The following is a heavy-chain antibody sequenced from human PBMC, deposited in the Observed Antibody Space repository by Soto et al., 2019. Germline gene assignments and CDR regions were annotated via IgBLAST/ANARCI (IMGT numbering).Heavy chain of an antibody. CDR2: INPGSSAI. D-gene: IGHD5-12*01. V-gene: IGHV3-48*02. CDR1: GITFSYNS. CDR3: ARGRAGYGGNLDY. J-gene: IGHJ4*02. Sequence: GGSLRLSCAASGITFSYNSMNWVRQAPGKGLEWLSYINPGSSAIYYADSVRGRFTISRDNAKNSLYLQMDSLRDEDTAVYFCARGRAGYGGNLDYWGQGTLVTVSS.